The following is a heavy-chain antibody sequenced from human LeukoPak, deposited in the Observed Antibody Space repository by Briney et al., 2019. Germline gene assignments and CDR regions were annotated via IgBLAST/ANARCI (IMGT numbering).Heavy chain of an antibody. Sequence: GGSLRLSCAASGFTFSKHGMNWVRQAPGKGLEWVSGISPSGDITYYADSVKGRFTISRDNSKNTLYLEVISLRAEDTAVYYCAREPYYYDLWGQGTLVTVSS. CDR2: ISPSGDIT. CDR1: GFTFSKHG. CDR3: AREPYYYDL. J-gene: IGHJ4*02. V-gene: IGHV3-23*01.